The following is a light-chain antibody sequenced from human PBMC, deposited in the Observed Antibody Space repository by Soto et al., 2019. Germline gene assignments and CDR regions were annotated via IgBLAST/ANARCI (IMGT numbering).Light chain of an antibody. Sequence: DIQMTQSPSSLSASVVDIVTITGQASQDISNYLNWYQQKPGKAPKLLIYDASNLETGVPSRFSGSGSGTDFTFTISSLQPEDIATYYCQQYDNLITFGQGTRLEI. CDR3: QQYDNLIT. CDR2: DAS. CDR1: QDISNY. J-gene: IGKJ5*01. V-gene: IGKV1-33*01.